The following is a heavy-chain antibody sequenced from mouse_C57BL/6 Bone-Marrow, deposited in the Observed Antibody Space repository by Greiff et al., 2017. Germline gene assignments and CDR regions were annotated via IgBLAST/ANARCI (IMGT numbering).Heavy chain of an antibody. CDR2: INPSNGGT. Sequence: QVQLQQSGTELVKPGASVKLSCKASGYTLTSYWMYWVKPRPGQGLEWIGNINPSNGGTNYNEKFKSKATLTVDKSSSTAYMQLSSLTSEDSAVYYCARDGYYAMDYWGQGTSVTVSS. V-gene: IGHV1-53*01. D-gene: IGHD2-3*01. CDR3: ARDGYYAMDY. CDR1: GYTLTSYW. J-gene: IGHJ4*01.